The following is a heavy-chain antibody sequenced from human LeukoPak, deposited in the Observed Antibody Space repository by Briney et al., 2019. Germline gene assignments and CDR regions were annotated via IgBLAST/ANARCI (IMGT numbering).Heavy chain of an antibody. Sequence: GESLQISCQGSGYSFTSYWIGWVRQMPGKGLEWMGIIYPGDSDTRYSPSFQGQVTISADKSISTAYLQWSSLKASDTAMYYCARPKGYCSSTSCYTDAFDIWGQGTMVTVSS. CDR3: ARPKGYCSSTSCYTDAFDI. CDR2: IYPGDSDT. CDR1: GYSFTSYW. J-gene: IGHJ3*02. V-gene: IGHV5-51*01. D-gene: IGHD2-2*01.